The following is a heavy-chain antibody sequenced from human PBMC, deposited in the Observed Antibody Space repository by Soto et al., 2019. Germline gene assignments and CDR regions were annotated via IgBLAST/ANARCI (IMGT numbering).Heavy chain of an antibody. CDR1: GFIVSTNY. CDR2: IASGVTT. D-gene: IGHD3-22*01. J-gene: IGHJ4*02. V-gene: IGHV3-53*01. Sequence: EVQLVESGGDLIQPGGSLRLSCAASGFIVSTNYMGWVRQAPGKGLEWVSVIASGVTTYYADSVNGRFSISTDNSKNTLYLQMNSLRAEDTALYYCVRGKYYDRSGPGAYWGQGTLVTVSS. CDR3: VRGKYYDRSGPGAY.